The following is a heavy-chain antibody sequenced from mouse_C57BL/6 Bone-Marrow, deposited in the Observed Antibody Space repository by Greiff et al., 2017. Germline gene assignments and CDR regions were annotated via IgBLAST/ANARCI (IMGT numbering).Heavy chain of an antibody. J-gene: IGHJ1*03. CDR1: GFNIKDDY. CDR3: TTWLRRWWYFDV. V-gene: IGHV14-4*01. D-gene: IGHD2-2*01. Sequence: EVQLQQSGAELVRPGASVKLSCTASGFNIKDDYMHWVKQRPEQGLEWIGWIDPENGDTEYASKFQGKATITADTSSNTAYLQLSSLTSEDTAVYYCTTWLRRWWYFDVWGTGTTVTGSS. CDR2: IDPENGDT.